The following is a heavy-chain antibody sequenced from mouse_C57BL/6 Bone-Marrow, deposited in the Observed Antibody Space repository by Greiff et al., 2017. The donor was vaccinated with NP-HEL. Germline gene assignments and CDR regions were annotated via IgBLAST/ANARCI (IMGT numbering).Heavy chain of an antibody. D-gene: IGHD2-2*01. Sequence: EVQLQESGPGLVKPSQSLSLTCSVTGYSITSGYYWNWIRQFPGNKLEWMGYISYDGSNNYNPSLKNRISITRDTSKNQFFLKLNSVTTEDTATYYCASGLWLRRSEDYYAMDYWGQGTSVTVSS. CDR2: ISYDGSN. V-gene: IGHV3-6*01. J-gene: IGHJ4*01. CDR3: ASGLWLRRSEDYYAMDY. CDR1: GYSITSGYY.